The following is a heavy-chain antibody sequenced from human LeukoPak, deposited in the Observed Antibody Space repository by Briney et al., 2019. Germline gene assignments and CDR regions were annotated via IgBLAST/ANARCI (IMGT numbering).Heavy chain of an antibody. D-gene: IGHD3-22*01. V-gene: IGHV4-4*02. Sequence: SETLSLTCTVSGDSINSLDLWSWVRQPPGKGLEWIGEMYLSGTTHSNPSVKSRVTISIDKSKNQFFLNLSSVTDADTAVYYCAGLVGRYSSGLYYYYFDYWGQGTLVTVSS. J-gene: IGHJ4*02. CDR2: MYLSGTT. CDR3: AGLVGRYSSGLYYYYFDY. CDR1: GDSINSLDL.